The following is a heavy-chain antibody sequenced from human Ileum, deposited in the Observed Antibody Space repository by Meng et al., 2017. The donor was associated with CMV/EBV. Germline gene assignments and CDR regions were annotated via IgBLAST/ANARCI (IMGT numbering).Heavy chain of an antibody. V-gene: IGHV7-4-1*02. D-gene: IGHD1-26*01. CDR3: ARDGLSGRYFDY. J-gene: IGHJ4*02. CDR2: INTNTGKR. Sequence: CKASGYNVTSNDMIWVRQAPGQGPEWMGWINTNTGKRTYAQGFTGRFVFSLNTSVSTTYLQISSLKAEDTAVYYCARDGLSGRYFDYWGQGTLVTVSS. CDR1: GYNVTSND.